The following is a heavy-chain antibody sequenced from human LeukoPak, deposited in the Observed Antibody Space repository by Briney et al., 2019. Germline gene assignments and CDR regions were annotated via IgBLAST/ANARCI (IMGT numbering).Heavy chain of an antibody. CDR3: AKDHCGGDCYPDY. CDR2: ISYDGSNK. D-gene: IGHD2-21*02. Sequence: GRPLRLSCAASGFTFSSYAMHWVRQAPGKGLEWVAVISYDGSNKYYADSVKGRFTISRDNSKNTLYLQMNSLRAEDTAVYYCAKDHCGGDCYPDYWGQGTLVTVSS. CDR1: GFTFSSYA. J-gene: IGHJ4*02. V-gene: IGHV3-30*04.